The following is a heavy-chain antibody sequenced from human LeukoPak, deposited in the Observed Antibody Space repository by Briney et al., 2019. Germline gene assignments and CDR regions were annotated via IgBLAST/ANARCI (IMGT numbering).Heavy chain of an antibody. CDR3: ARDGDSTVDFDY. Sequence: GGSLRLSCVASGFTFNKYWMHWVRQAPGKGLVWVPRSSSDGSSTVYADSVEGRFTISRDNAKNTLYLQMNSLRAEDTAVYYCARDGDSTVDFDYWGQGTLVTVSS. D-gene: IGHD4-23*01. V-gene: IGHV3-74*01. CDR1: GFTFNKYW. J-gene: IGHJ4*02. CDR2: SSSDGSST.